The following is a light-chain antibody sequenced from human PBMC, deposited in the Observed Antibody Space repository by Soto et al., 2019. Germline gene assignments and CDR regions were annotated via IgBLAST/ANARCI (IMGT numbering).Light chain of an antibody. J-gene: IGLJ3*02. CDR1: SSNIGSNT. V-gene: IGLV1-44*01. Sequence: QSVLTQPPSASGTPGQRVTISCFGSSSNIGSNTVNWYQQLPGAAPKLLIYSNNQRPSGVPDRFSGSKSGTSASLAISDLQSDDEAVYYCGPWDDSLNGWVFGGGTKVTV. CDR3: GPWDDSLNGWV. CDR2: SNN.